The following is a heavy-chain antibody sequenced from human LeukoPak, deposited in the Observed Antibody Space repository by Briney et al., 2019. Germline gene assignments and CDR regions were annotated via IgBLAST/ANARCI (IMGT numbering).Heavy chain of an antibody. V-gene: IGHV3-74*01. J-gene: IGHJ1*01. Sequence: GSLRLSCSASGFTFSWDWMHWVRQAPGKGLGWVSRINGDGSTTSYADSVKGGFTISRDNAKNTLYLQMNSLRAEDTAVYYCATGNYYDSRGYYTFGHWGQGTLVTVSS. CDR2: INGDGSTT. D-gene: IGHD3-22*01. CDR1: GFTFSWDW. CDR3: ATGNYYDSRGYYTFGH.